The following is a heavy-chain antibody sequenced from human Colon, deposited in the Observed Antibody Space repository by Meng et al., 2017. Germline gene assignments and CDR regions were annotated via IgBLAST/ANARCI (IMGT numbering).Heavy chain of an antibody. V-gene: IGHV4-39*01. Sequence: QPQLQESGPGLVKPTEALSHTGTGAGGSISTPGYYWGWIRQSPGKGLEWIGSIGHAGALYYTPSLKSRVTVSIDTSANQFFLTLTSVTAADTAVYYCVRSSGWVKTGFDPWGQGTLVTVSS. D-gene: IGHD6-19*01. J-gene: IGHJ5*02. CDR1: GGSISTPGYY. CDR2: IGHAGAL. CDR3: VRSSGWVKTGFDP.